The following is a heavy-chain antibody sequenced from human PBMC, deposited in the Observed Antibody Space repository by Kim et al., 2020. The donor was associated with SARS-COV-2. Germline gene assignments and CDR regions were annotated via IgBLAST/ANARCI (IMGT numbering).Heavy chain of an antibody. V-gene: IGHV3-7*03. D-gene: IGHD2-2*01. J-gene: IGHJ2*01. Sequence: GESLRLSCAASGFTFSRYWMSWVRQAPGKGLEWVANIKQDGSEKYYVDSVKGRFTISRDNAKNSLYLQMNSLRAEDTAGYYCARTVVVPAAEHDFERWGR. CDR2: IKQDGSEK. CDR1: GFTFSRYW. CDR3: ARTVVVPAAEHDFER.